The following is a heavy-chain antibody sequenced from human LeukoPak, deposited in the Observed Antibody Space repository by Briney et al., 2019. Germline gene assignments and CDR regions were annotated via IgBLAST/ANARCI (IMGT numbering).Heavy chain of an antibody. V-gene: IGHV3-21*01. CDR2: ISSSSSYI. J-gene: IGHJ4*02. CDR1: GFTFSSYS. Sequence: GGSLRLFCAASGFTFSSYSMNWVRQAPGKGLEWVSSISSSSSYIYYADSVKGRFTISRDNAKNSLYLQMNSLRAEDTAVYYCARDDSTAAAGTFSDYWGQGTLVTVSS. CDR3: ARDDSTAAAGTFSDY. D-gene: IGHD6-13*01.